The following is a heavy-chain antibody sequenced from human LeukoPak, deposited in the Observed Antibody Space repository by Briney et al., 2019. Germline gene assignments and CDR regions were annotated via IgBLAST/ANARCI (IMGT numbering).Heavy chain of an antibody. Sequence: WEKVFCRACGGTFSSYAISWVRQAPGQGLEWMGGIIPILGTANYAQKFQGRVTITAGESTRTAYMELSSLRSEDTAVYYCASTLITMVRGVFYTRYYFDYWGQGTLVTVSS. J-gene: IGHJ4*02. CDR2: IIPILGTA. D-gene: IGHD3-10*01. CDR3: ASTLITMVRGVFYTRYYFDY. V-gene: IGHV1-69*01. CDR1: GGTFSSYA.